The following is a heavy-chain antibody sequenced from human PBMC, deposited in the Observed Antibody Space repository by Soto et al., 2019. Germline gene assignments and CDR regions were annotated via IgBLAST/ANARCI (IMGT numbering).Heavy chain of an antibody. D-gene: IGHD3-16*01. CDR1: GYTFTSYA. CDR2: INAGNGDT. J-gene: IGHJ4*02. CDR3: ARGDFLTYDDY. Sequence: QVQLVQSGAEVKKPGASVKVSCKASGYTFTSYAMHWVRQAPGQRLEWMGWINAGNGDTKYSQKFQGRVTITRDTSASTAYMELSSLRSEDTAVYYCARGDFLTYDDYWGQGTLVTVSS. V-gene: IGHV1-3*01.